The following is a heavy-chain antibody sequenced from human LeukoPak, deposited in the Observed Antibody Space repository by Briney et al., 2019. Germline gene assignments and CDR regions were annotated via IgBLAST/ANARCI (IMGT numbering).Heavy chain of an antibody. V-gene: IGHV3-74*01. J-gene: IGHJ4*02. Sequence: PGGSLRLSCAASGFTFSDYWMHWVRQAPGKGLVWVSRINSDESSTTYADSVKGRFTISRDNAKNTLYLQMNSLRAEDTAVYYCAKDVRPPRYYGSGSLDYWGQGTLVTVSS. D-gene: IGHD3-10*01. CDR2: INSDESST. CDR3: AKDVRPPRYYGSGSLDY. CDR1: GFTFSDYW.